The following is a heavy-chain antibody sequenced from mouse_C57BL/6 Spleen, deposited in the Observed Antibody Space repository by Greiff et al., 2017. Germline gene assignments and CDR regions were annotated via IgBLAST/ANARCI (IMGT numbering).Heavy chain of an antibody. CDR3: ARGGDSNYFWDVDV. CDR1: GYTFTSYG. D-gene: IGHD2-5*01. J-gene: IGHJ1*03. Sequence: VQLQQSGAELARPGASVKLSCKASGYTFTSYGISWVKQRTGQGLEWIGEIYPRSGNTYYNEKFKGKATLTADKSSSTAYMELRSLTSEDSAVYFCARGGDSNYFWDVDVWGTGTTVTVSS. CDR2: IYPRSGNT. V-gene: IGHV1-81*01.